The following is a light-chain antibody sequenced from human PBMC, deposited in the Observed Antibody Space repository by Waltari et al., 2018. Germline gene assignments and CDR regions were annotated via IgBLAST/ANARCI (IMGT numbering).Light chain of an antibody. Sequence: DIQMTQSPSSLSASVGDRVTITCRASQSISSYLNWYQQKPGKAPKPLLYAASSLQSGVPSRFSGSGSGTDFTLTISSLQPEDFATYYCQQSYSTPITFGQGTRLEIK. CDR1: QSISSY. CDR3: QQSYSTPIT. V-gene: IGKV1-39*01. J-gene: IGKJ5*01. CDR2: AAS.